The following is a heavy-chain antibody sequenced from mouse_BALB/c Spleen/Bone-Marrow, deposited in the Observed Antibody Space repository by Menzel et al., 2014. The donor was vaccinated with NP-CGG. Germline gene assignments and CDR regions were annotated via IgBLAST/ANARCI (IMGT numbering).Heavy chain of an antibody. D-gene: IGHD1-2*01. CDR2: INPSNGNT. Sequence: QVQLKQSGAELVKPGASVKLPCKASGYTFTSYCMHWVKQRPGQGLEWIGEINPSNGNTNYNETFKSKATMTVDKSSTTAYLQLSSLTSDDSAVYYCARNGTYDDMDYWGQGTSVTVSS. J-gene: IGHJ4*01. V-gene: IGHV1S81*02. CDR1: GYTFTSYC. CDR3: ARNGTYDDMDY.